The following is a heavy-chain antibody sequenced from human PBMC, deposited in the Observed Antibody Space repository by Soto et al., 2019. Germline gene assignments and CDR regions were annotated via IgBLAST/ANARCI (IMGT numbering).Heavy chain of an antibody. J-gene: IGHJ4*02. Sequence: ASGKVSCKASGYTFTSYGISWVRQAPGQGLEWMGWISAYNGNTNYAQKLQGRVTMATDTSTSTAYMELRSLRSADPDLYYCPTLAYSSSTDHWGPGTLLPVSS. V-gene: IGHV1-18*04. CDR2: ISAYNGNT. CDR1: GYTFTSYG. CDR3: PTLAYSSSTDH. D-gene: IGHD6-6*01.